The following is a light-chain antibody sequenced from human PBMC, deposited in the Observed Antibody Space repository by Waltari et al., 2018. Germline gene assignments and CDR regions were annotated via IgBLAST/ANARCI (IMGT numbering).Light chain of an antibody. CDR1: SSDVGGYNY. CDR2: DVN. Sequence: QSALTQPASVSGSPGQSITIPCTGTSSDVGGYNYVTLYQQPPGKAPKLMIFDVNNRPSGVSNRFSGSKSGNTASLTISGLQAEDEADYYCSAYISSSTLELFGGGTRLTVL. J-gene: IGLJ2*01. CDR3: SAYISSSTLEL. V-gene: IGLV2-14*03.